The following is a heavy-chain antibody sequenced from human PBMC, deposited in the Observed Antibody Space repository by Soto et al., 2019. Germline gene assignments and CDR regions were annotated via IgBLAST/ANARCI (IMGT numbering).Heavy chain of an antibody. CDR2: IMPVFATP. Sequence: QVQLMQSGAEVKKPGSSVKVSCKASGGTFSTYAISWVRQAPGEGLEWVAGIMPVFATPDYAQKFQGRVTISADESSTTAYLELTSLTTDDTAVYYCARDKDRQQLGGNYYYILDVWGQGTAITVSS. D-gene: IGHD3-3*02. CDR3: ARDKDRQQLGGNYYYILDV. J-gene: IGHJ6*02. V-gene: IGHV1-69*12. CDR1: GGTFSTYA.